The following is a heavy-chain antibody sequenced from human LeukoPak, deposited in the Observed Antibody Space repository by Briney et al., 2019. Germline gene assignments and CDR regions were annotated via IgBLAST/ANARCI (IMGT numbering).Heavy chain of an antibody. CDR3: ARAYSDSSGWYRYFQH. CDR1: GYTFTSYG. D-gene: IGHD6-19*01. J-gene: IGHJ1*01. Sequence: ASVKVSCKASGYTFTSYGITWVRQAPGQGLEWMGWTSAYNGNTNYAQKLQGRVTMTTDTSTSTAYMELRSLRSDDTAVYYCARAYSDSSGWYRYFQHWGQGTLVTVSS. CDR2: TSAYNGNT. V-gene: IGHV1-18*04.